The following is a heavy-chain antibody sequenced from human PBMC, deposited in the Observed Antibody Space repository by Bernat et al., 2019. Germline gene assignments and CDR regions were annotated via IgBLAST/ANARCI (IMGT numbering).Heavy chain of an antibody. D-gene: IGHD3-22*01. J-gene: IGHJ4*02. CDR2: ISYDGSNK. CDR1: GFTFSSYA. Sequence: QVQLVESGGGVVQPGRSLRLSCAASGFTFSSYAMHWVRHAPGKGLEWLAVISYDGSNKYYADSVKGRFTISRDNSKNTLYLQMNSLRAEDTAVYYCARDLDPMIVVVITTEMFDYWGQGTLVTVSS. CDR3: ARDLDPMIVVVITTEMFDY. V-gene: IGHV3-30-3*01.